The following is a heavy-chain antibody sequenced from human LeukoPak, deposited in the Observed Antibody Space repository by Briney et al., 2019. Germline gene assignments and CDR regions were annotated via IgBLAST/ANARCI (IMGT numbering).Heavy chain of an antibody. Sequence: SETLSLTCTVSGGSISSYYWSWIRQPAGKGLEWIGRIYTGGSTNYNPSLKSRVTMSVDKSKNQFSLKLSSVTAADTAVYYCARGGQYGSGSYYTYYYYGMDVWGQGTTVTVSS. CDR2: IYTGGST. V-gene: IGHV4-4*07. J-gene: IGHJ6*02. D-gene: IGHD3-10*01. CDR3: ARGGQYGSGSYYTYYYYGMDV. CDR1: GGSISSYY.